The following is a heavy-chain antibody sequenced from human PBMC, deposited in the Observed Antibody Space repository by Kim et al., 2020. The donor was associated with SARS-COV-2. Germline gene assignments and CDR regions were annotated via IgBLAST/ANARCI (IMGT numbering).Heavy chain of an antibody. CDR2: ISYDGSNK. J-gene: IGHJ6*01. CDR1: GFTFSSYG. D-gene: IGHD3-22*01. CDR3: ANNYYDSSGYWGFGYYY. V-gene: IGHV3-30*18. Sequence: GGSLRLSCAASGFTFSSYGMHWVRQAPGKGLEWVAVISYDGSNKYYADSVKGRFTVSRDNSKNTLYLQMNSLRAEDTAVYYCANNYYDSSGYWGFGYYY.